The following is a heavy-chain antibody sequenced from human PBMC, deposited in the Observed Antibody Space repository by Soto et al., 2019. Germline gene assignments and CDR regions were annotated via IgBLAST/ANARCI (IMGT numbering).Heavy chain of an antibody. D-gene: IGHD3-10*01. Sequence: QVQVVQSGVEVRRPGSSVKVSCKASGDTFTNCVISWVRQAPGQGLEWMGGIIPLFGTTDFAQRFQGRLTSTTDESTTTAYMELSRLRSDDTATYYCAAELGFGKLSVVWGQGNTVIVSS. CDR2: IIPLFGTT. V-gene: IGHV1-69*01. CDR3: AAELGFGKLSVV. CDR1: GDTFTNCV. J-gene: IGHJ6*02.